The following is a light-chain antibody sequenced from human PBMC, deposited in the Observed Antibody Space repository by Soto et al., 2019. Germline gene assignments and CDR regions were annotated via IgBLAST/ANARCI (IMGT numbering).Light chain of an antibody. CDR2: LDSDGSH. V-gene: IGLV4-69*01. J-gene: IGLJ3*02. CDR3: QTWATGPDWV. CDR1: SGHSSYT. Sequence: QPVLTQSPSASASLGAPVKLTCTLSSGHSSYTITWHQQQPDKGPRFLMNLDSDGSHYKGDGIPDRFSGSSSGTERYLTISSLQSEDEADYYCQTWATGPDWVFGGGTKVTVL.